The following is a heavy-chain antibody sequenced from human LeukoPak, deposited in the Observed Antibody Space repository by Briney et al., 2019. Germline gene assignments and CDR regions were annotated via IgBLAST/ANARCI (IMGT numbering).Heavy chain of an antibody. CDR2: IIPIFGTA. CDR1: GGTFSSCA. V-gene: IGHV1-69*13. Sequence: ASVKVSCKASGGTFSSCAISWVRQAPGQGLEWMGGIIPIFGTANYAQKFQGRVTITADESTSTAYMELSSLRSEDTAVYYCARENYYDSSGYYLYYFDYWGQGTLVTVSS. CDR3: ARENYYDSSGYYLYYFDY. J-gene: IGHJ4*02. D-gene: IGHD3-22*01.